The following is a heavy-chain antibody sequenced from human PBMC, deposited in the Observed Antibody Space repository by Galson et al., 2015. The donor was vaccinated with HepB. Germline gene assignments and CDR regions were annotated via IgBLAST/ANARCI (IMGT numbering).Heavy chain of an antibody. V-gene: IGHV3-33*01. D-gene: IGHD6-13*01. CDR2: IWYGGSNK. J-gene: IGHJ6*02. Sequence: LRLSCAASGFTFSSYGMHWVRQAPGKGLEWVAVIWYGGSNKYYADSVKGRFTISGDNSKNTLYLQMNSLRAEDTAVYYCARDGGPAAPYGMDVWGQGTMVTVSS. CDR3: ARDGGPAAPYGMDV. CDR1: GFTFSSYG.